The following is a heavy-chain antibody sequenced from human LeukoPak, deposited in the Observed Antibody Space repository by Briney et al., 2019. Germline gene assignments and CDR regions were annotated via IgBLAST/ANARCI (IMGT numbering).Heavy chain of an antibody. Sequence: GGSLRLSCAGSGFTFSSYAMSWVRQAPGRGLEWVSGISGSGGSTYYADSVQGRFTISRDNSKSTLYLQVNGLRAEDTAVYYCAKDWNGDYGVFDYWGQGTLVTVSS. CDR1: GFTFSSYA. J-gene: IGHJ4*02. D-gene: IGHD4/OR15-4a*01. CDR3: AKDWNGDYGVFDY. CDR2: ISGSGGST. V-gene: IGHV3-23*01.